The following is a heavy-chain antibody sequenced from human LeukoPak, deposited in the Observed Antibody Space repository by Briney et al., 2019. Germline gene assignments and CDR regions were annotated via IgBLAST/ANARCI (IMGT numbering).Heavy chain of an antibody. CDR1: GYSISSGYY. CDR3: ASEDFDY. J-gene: IGHJ4*02. Sequence: PSETLSLTCTVSGYSISSGYYWGWIRQPPGKGLEWIGYIYYSGSTNYNPSLKSRVTISVDTSKNQFSLKLSSVTAADTAVYYCASEDFDYWGQGTLVTVSS. CDR2: IYYSGST. V-gene: IGHV4-38-2*02.